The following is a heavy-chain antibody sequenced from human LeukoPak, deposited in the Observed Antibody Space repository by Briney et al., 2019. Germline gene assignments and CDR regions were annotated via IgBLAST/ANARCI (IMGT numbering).Heavy chain of an antibody. CDR2: IYYSGST. CDR1: GGSISSGGYY. D-gene: IGHD4-17*01. Sequence: KTSETLSLTCTVSGGSISSGGYYWSWIRQHPGKGLEWIGYIYYSGSTYYNPSLKSRVTISVDTSKNQFSLKLSSVTAADTAVYYCARGVTTPEDYCYGMDVWGQGTTVTVSS. J-gene: IGHJ6*02. V-gene: IGHV4-31*03. CDR3: ARGVTTPEDYCYGMDV.